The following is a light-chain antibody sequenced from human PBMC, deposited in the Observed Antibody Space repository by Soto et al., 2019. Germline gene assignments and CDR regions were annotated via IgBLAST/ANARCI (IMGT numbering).Light chain of an antibody. CDR3: TSYASGSSHVV. CDR1: SSDIGGYDY. V-gene: IGLV2-14*01. Sequence: QSALTQPASVSGSPGQSITLSCTGTSSDIGGYDYVSWYQRHPGKAPKLIIYDVNNRPSGVSNRFSGSMSGNTASLTISGLQAEDEADYYCTSYASGSSHVVFGGGTQLTV. CDR2: DVN. J-gene: IGLJ2*01.